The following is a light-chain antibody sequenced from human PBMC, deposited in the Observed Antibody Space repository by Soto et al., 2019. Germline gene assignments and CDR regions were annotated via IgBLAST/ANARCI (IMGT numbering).Light chain of an antibody. CDR1: QSLLCTSNNKYC. V-gene: IGKV4-1*01. CDR2: WAS. Sequence: DIVMTQSPDSLAVSLGERATINCKSSQSLLCTSNNKYCLSWFQQKPGQPPKLLIYWASTRESGVPDRFSGSGSGTEFTLTISSLQAEDVAVYYCQQYSDSPLTFGGGTKVEI. CDR3: QQYSDSPLT. J-gene: IGKJ4*01.